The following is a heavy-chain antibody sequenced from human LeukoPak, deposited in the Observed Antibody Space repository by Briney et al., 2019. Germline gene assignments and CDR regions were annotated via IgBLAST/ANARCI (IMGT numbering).Heavy chain of an antibody. CDR2: ISRTSRTL. CDR1: GFSFSTYA. V-gene: IGHV3-48*02. CDR3: VRDFGL. Sequence: GGSLRLSCAASGFSFSTYAMNWVRQAPGKGPEWISHISRTSRTLYYADSVKGRFTISRDNAKNSLYLQMNSLRDEDTAVYYCVRDFGLWGQGALVTVSS. D-gene: IGHD3-16*01. J-gene: IGHJ4*02.